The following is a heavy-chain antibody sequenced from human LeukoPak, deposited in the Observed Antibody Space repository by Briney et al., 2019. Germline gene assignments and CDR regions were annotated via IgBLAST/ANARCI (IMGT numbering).Heavy chain of an antibody. J-gene: IGHJ6*03. CDR3: AKAQLLTYYYYMDV. D-gene: IGHD2-2*01. CDR2: VNHTGGI. CDR1: GGSFSGYS. V-gene: IGHV4-34*01. Sequence: SETLSLTCAVYGGSFSGYSWSWIRQSPEKGLEWIREVNHTGGITYNPSLKSRVTVSIDTSKNQFSLQLSSVTAADTAVYYCAKAQLLTYYYYMDVWGKGTTVTVSS.